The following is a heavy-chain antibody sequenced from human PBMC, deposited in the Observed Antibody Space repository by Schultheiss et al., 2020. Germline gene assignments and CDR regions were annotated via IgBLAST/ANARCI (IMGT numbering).Heavy chain of an antibody. CDR2: IYYSGST. D-gene: IGHD2-21*01. Sequence: SQTLSLTCTVSGGSISSSSYYWGWIRQPPGKGLEWIGYIYYSGSTYYNPSLKSRVTISVDTSKNQFSLRLSSVTAADTAVYSCARRGEEPWFDPWGQGTLVTVSS. V-gene: IGHV4-31*03. CDR3: ARRGEEPWFDP. CDR1: GGSISSSSYY. J-gene: IGHJ5*02.